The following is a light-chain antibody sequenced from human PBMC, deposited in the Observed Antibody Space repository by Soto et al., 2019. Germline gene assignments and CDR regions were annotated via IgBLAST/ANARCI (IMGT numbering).Light chain of an antibody. Sequence: EIVMTQSPVTLSVSPGERTTLSCRASQSVSSNLAWYQQRPGQAPRLLIYDASTRATGIPSRFSGSGSGTEFTLTISSLQSEDFAVYYCQQCDSWPLTFGGGTKVDIK. V-gene: IGKV3-15*01. J-gene: IGKJ4*01. CDR1: QSVSSN. CDR2: DAS. CDR3: QQCDSWPLT.